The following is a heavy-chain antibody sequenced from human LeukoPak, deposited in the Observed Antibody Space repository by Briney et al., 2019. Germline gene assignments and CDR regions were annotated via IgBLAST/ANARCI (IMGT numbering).Heavy chain of an antibody. CDR1: GFTFSSYA. Sequence: GGSLRLSCAASGFTFSSYAMSWVRQAPGKGLEWVSATSGSGGSTYYADSVKGRFTISRDNSKNTLYLQMNSLRAEDTAVYYCAKDFTGYSSSTHYWGQGTLVTVSS. V-gene: IGHV3-23*01. CDR3: AKDFTGYSSSTHY. D-gene: IGHD6-13*01. J-gene: IGHJ4*02. CDR2: TSGSGGST.